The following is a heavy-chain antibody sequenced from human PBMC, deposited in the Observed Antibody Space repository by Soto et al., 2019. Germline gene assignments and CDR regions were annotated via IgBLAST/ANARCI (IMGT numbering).Heavy chain of an antibody. CDR1: GGSISSYY. J-gene: IGHJ6*02. D-gene: IGHD3-10*01. Sequence: QVPLQESGPGLVKPSETLSLSCTVSGGSISSYYWSWIRQPPGKGLEWIGYVHDSWGSHYNPSLKGPRAISLDTAKSQFPPQLASVTATDTAVYYCVRPGFGALPGLVDVWGQGATVTVSS. CDR2: VHDSWGS. CDR3: VRPGFGALPGLVDV. V-gene: IGHV4-59*08.